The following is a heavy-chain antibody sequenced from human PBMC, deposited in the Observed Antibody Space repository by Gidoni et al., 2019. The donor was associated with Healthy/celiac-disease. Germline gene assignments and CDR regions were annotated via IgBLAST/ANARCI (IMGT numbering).Heavy chain of an antibody. V-gene: IGHV3-21*01. CDR3: ARDHYYYGSETNWFDP. D-gene: IGHD3-10*01. CDR1: GFSFSSYS. CDR2: ISSSSSYI. J-gene: IGHJ5*02. Sequence: EVQLVESGGGLVKPGGSLRLSCAASGFSFSSYSMNWVRQAPGKGLEWVSSISSSSSYIYYADSVKGRFTISRDNAKNSLYLQMNILRAEDTAVYYCARDHYYYGSETNWFDPWGQGTLVTVSS.